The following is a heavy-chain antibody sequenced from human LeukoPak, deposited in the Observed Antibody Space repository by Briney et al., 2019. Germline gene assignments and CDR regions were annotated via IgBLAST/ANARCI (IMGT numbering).Heavy chain of an antibody. CDR2: ISSSGSTI. CDR3: AAIGIPTLRGV. V-gene: IGHV3-48*03. Sequence: GGSLRLSCAASGFTFSSYEMRWVRQAPGKGLEWVSYISSSGSTIYYADSVKGRFTISRDNAKNSLYLQMNSLRADDRAVYYCAAIGIPTLRGVWGKGTTVIISS. CDR1: GFTFSSYE. J-gene: IGHJ6*04. D-gene: IGHD2-21*01.